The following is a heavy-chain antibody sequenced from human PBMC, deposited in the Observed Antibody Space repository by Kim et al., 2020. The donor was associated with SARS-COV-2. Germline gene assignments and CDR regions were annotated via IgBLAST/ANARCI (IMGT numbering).Heavy chain of an antibody. CDR1: GFTFSSYS. D-gene: IGHD3-10*01. J-gene: IGHJ2*01. CDR2: ISSSSSYI. V-gene: IGHV3-21*01. Sequence: GGSLRLSCAASGFTFSSYSMNWVRQAPGKGLEWVSSISSSSSYIYYADSVKGRFTISRDNAKNSLYLQMNSLRAEDTAVYYCARDDPPLLWFGELLPHWYFDLWGRGTLVTVSS. CDR3: ARDDPPLLWFGELLPHWYFDL.